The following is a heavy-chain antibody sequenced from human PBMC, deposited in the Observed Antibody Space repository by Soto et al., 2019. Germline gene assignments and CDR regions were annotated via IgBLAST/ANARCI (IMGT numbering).Heavy chain of an antibody. J-gene: IGHJ4*02. CDR3: ARGKGYCSGGSCYGGSFFDY. D-gene: IGHD2-15*01. CDR2: INAGNGNT. CDR1: GYTFTSYA. V-gene: IGHV1-3*01. Sequence: ASVKVSCKASGYTFTSYAMHWVRQAPGQRLEWMGWINAGNGNTKYSQKFQGSVTITRDTSASTAYMELSSLRSEDTAVYYCARGKGYCSGGSCYGGSFFDYWGQGTLVTVSS.